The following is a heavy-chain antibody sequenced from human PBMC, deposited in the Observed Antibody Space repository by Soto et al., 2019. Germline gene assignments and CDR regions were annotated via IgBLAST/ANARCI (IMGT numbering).Heavy chain of an antibody. Sequence: QVQLVESGGGVVQPGRSLRLSCTASGFTFSSYGMHWVRQAPGKGLEWVAVIWYDGNNKYYADSVKGRFTISRDNSKNTLYLQMNSLRAEDTAVYYCARDGVSLGYCSSISFSNWFDPWGQGTLVTVS. CDR3: ARDGVSLGYCSSISFSNWFDP. V-gene: IGHV3-33*01. CDR1: GFTFSSYG. CDR2: IWYDGNNK. J-gene: IGHJ5*02. D-gene: IGHD2-2*01.